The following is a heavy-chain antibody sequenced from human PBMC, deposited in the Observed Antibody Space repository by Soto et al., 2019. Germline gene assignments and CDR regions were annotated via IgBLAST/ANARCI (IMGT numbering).Heavy chain of an antibody. J-gene: IGHJ4*02. CDR3: GRDPMDSTPIDL. D-gene: IGHD2-15*01. Sequence: EVQLVESGGGLVQPGGSLRLSCVTSGFTFSSYWMHWVRQDRGKGLVWVACLSGVGTDTRYADSVKGRFSISRDNAKDTLYLQMNSLKEEDPAVYFCGRDPMDSTPIDLWGQGALVSVSS. V-gene: IGHV3-74*01. CDR1: GFTFSSYW. CDR2: LSGVGTDT.